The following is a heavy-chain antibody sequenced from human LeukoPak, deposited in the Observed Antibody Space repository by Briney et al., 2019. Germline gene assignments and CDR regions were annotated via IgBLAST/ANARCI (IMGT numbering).Heavy chain of an antibody. J-gene: IGHJ4*02. V-gene: IGHV3-66*01. CDR1: GFTVSSNY. CDR3: ARGFGYSNNYYFDY. CDR2: IYSGGST. D-gene: IGHD6-13*01. Sequence: GGSLSLFCAASGFTVSSNYMMWVRPAPGKALEWVSVIYSGGSTYYADSVKGRFTISKDNSKNTLYLQMNSLRAEDTAVYYCARGFGYSNNYYFDYWGQGTLVTVSS.